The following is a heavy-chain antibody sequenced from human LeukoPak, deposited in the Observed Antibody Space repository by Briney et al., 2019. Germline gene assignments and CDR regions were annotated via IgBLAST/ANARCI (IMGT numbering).Heavy chain of an antibody. CDR1: GFTFSSYS. Sequence: GGSLRLSCAASGFTFSSYSMNWVRQAPGKGLEWVSSISSSSSYIYYAASVKGRFTISRDNAKNSLYLQMNSLRAEDTAVYYCAREGGYSYGWYFDYWGQGTLVTVSS. V-gene: IGHV3-21*01. CDR2: ISSSSSYI. D-gene: IGHD5-18*01. J-gene: IGHJ4*02. CDR3: AREGGYSYGWYFDY.